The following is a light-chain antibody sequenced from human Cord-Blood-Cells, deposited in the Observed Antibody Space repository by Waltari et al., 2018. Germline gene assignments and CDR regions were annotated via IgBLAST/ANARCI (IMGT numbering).Light chain of an antibody. CDR1: SSDVGGYNY. CDR3: SSYTSSSTLV. V-gene: IGLV2-14*01. Sequence: QSALTQPASVSGSPGQSITISCTGTSSDVGGYNYVSWYQQHPGKAPKLMIYDVSNLPSGVSNRFSGSKSGNTASLTISGLQAEYEADYYCSSYTSSSTLVFGGGTKLTVL. CDR2: DVS. J-gene: IGLJ2*01.